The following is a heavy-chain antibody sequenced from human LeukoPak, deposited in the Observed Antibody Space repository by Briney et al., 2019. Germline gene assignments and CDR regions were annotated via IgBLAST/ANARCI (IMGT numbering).Heavy chain of an antibody. V-gene: IGHV3-15*01. CDR2: IKSKTDGWTT. CDR1: GFTFSNAW. CDR3: TTVRWLQLGYFDY. J-gene: IGHJ4*02. Sequence: GGSLRLSCAASGFTFSNAWMSWVRQAPGKGREWGGRIKSKTDGWTTDYAAPVKGRFTISRDDSKNTLYLQMNSLKTEDTAVYYCTTVRWLQLGYFDYWGQGTLVTVSS. D-gene: IGHD5-24*01.